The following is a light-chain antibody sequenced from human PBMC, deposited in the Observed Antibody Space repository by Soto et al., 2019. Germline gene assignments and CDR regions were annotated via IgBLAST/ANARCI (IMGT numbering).Light chain of an antibody. CDR3: QQYNSWPQT. CDR2: GAS. V-gene: IGKV3-15*01. J-gene: IGKJ1*01. Sequence: EIVMTQSPATLSVSPGERATFSCRASQSVSSNLAWYQQKPGQAPRLLIYGASIRATGIPARFSGSGSGTEFTLTISSLQSEDFAVYYCQQYNSWPQTFGQGTKVDIK. CDR1: QSVSSN.